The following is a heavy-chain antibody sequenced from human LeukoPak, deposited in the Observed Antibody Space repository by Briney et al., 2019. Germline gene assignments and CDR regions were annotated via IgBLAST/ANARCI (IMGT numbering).Heavy chain of an antibody. CDR2: INPNSGGT. V-gene: IGHV1-2*02. D-gene: IGHD1-26*01. Sequence: GASVKVSCKASGYTFTGYYMRWVRQAPGQGLEWMGWINPNSGGTNYAQKFQGRVTMTRDTSISTAYMELSRLRSDDTAVHYCARVERFGATVDYWGQGTLVTVSS. CDR3: ARVERFGATVDY. CDR1: GYTFTGYY. J-gene: IGHJ4*02.